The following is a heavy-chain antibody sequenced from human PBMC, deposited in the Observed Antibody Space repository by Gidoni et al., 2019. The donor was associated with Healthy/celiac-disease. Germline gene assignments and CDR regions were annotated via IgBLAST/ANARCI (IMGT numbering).Heavy chain of an antibody. V-gene: IGHV2-26*01. J-gene: IGHJ5*02. Sequence: QVTLKESGPVLVKPTETLTLTCTASGLSLSNARMGVSWIRQPPGKALEWLAHIFSNDEKSYSTSLKSRLTISKDTSKSQVVLTMTNMDPVDTATYYCARIRGWDYSPNWFDPWGQGTLVTVSS. CDR3: ARIRGWDYSPNWFDP. D-gene: IGHD2-15*01. CDR2: IFSNDEK. CDR1: GLSLSNARMG.